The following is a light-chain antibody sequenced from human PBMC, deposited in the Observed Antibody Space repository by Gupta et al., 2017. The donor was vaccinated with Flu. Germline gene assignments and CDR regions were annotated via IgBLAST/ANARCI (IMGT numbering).Light chain of an antibody. CDR3: MQALQTPPA. Sequence: DIVMTQSPLSLPVTPGEPASISCRSSQSLLHYNGYNYLDWYLQKPGQSPQLLIYLGSHRASGVPDRFSGSGSGTYFTLKISRVEAEDVGVYYCMQALQTPPAFGQGTRLEIK. J-gene: IGKJ5*01. CDR1: QSLLHYNGYNY. V-gene: IGKV2-28*01. CDR2: LGS.